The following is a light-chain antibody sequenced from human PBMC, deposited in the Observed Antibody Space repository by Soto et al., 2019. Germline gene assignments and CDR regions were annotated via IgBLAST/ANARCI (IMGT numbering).Light chain of an antibody. CDR2: GAS. CDR3: HQYDSSPLT. Sequence: EIVLTQSPGTLSLSPGERATLSCRASQSVSSSYLAWYQQKPGQAPRLLIYGASSRATGIPDRFSGSGSGKDFTLTISRLEPEDLAVYYCHQYDSSPLTFGQGTKVEIK. CDR1: QSVSSSY. J-gene: IGKJ1*01. V-gene: IGKV3-20*01.